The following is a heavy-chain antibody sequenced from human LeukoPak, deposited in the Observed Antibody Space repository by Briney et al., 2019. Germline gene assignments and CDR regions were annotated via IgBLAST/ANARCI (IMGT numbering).Heavy chain of an antibody. CDR3: AREVHRSILEWLYFDY. D-gene: IGHD3-3*01. V-gene: IGHV4-39*07. J-gene: IGHJ4*02. CDR2: IHYSGTT. Sequence: SETLSLTCTVSGGSLDSGDYYWAWVRQPPGKGLECVASIHYSGTTYSDPSLKSRVTISVDTSKNQFSLKLSSVTAADTAVYYCAREVHRSILEWLYFDYWGQGTLVTVSS. CDR1: GGSLDSGDYY.